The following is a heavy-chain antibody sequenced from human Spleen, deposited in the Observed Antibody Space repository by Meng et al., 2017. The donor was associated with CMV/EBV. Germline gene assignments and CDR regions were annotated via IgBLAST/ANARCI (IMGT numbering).Heavy chain of an antibody. CDR2: INPNSGGT. Sequence: ASVKVSCKASGYTFTGYYMHWVRQAPGQGLEWMGWINPNSGGTNYAQKFQGRVTMTKDTSISSAYMELSRLRSDDTAVYYCAREGTVGVTEGLDYWGQGTLVTVSS. CDR3: AREGTVGVTEGLDY. D-gene: IGHD1-26*01. V-gene: IGHV1-2*02. CDR1: GYTFTGYY. J-gene: IGHJ4*02.